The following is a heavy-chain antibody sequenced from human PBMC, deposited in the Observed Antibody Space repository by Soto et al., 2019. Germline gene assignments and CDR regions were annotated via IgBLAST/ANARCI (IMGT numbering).Heavy chain of an antibody. CDR2: INRDGSST. D-gene: IGHD1-1*01. CDR3: AREIVTTGEYYFDS. J-gene: IGHJ4*02. V-gene: IGHV3-74*01. CDR1: GFTFRSYW. Sequence: GGSLRLSCAASGFTFRSYWMHWVRQAPGKGLVWVSRINRDGSSTSYADSVKGRVTISRDTAKNTLYLQMNSLRAEDTAVYYCAREIVTTGEYYFDSWGLGTLVTVS.